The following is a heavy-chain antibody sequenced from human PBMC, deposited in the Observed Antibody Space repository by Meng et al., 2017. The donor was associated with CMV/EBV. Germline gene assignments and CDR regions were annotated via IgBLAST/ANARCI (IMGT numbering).Heavy chain of an antibody. J-gene: IGHJ4*02. CDR1: GGTFSSYA. V-gene: IGHV1-69*05. CDR2: IIPIFGTA. D-gene: IGHD3-3*01. Sequence: SVLISCKASGGTFSSYAISWLRQAPRQGLEWMVGIIPIFGTANYAQKFQGSVTITTDESTSTAYMEQSSLRSEDTAVYYCARDNKGVRYDFWSGSALDYWGQGTLVTVSS. CDR3: ARDNKGVRYDFWSGSALDY.